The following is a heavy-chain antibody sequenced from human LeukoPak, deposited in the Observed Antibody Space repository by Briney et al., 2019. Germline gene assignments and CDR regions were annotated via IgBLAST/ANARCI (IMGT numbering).Heavy chain of an antibody. CDR1: GFTFSDYW. Sequence: GGSLRLSRAVSGFTFSDYWMSWVRQAPGKGLEWVSVIYSGGSTYYADSVKGRFTISRDNSKNTLYLQMNSLRAEDTAVYYCARDQGRYSSSWYLDYWGQGTLVTVSS. CDR2: IYSGGST. D-gene: IGHD6-13*01. CDR3: ARDQGRYSSSWYLDY. J-gene: IGHJ4*02. V-gene: IGHV3-53*01.